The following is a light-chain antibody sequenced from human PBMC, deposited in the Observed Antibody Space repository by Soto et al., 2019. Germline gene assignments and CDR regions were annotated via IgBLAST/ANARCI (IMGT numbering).Light chain of an antibody. J-gene: IGKJ1*01. CDR2: GAS. Sequence: VLTQSPGILSLSPGERATLSCRASQSVTNSFLAWYQQKPGQAPRLLIYGASSRATGIPDRFSGSGSGTDFTLSINRLEPEDFGVYYCQQYGTSPRTFGRGTKVAIK. CDR1: QSVTNSF. V-gene: IGKV3-20*01. CDR3: QQYGTSPRT.